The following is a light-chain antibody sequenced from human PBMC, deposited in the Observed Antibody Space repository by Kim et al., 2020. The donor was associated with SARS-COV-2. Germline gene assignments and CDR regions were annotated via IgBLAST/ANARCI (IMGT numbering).Light chain of an antibody. CDR1: QSISSNY. CDR3: RQYANSPPGT. J-gene: IGKJ1*01. V-gene: IGKV3-20*01. CDR2: GAS. Sequence: EIVLTQSPGTLSLPPGERATLSCRASQSISSNYLAWYQHKPGQAPRLIIYGASSRATGIPDRISGSGSGTDFTLTISRLEPEDLAVYYCRQYANSPPGTFGQGTKVDIK.